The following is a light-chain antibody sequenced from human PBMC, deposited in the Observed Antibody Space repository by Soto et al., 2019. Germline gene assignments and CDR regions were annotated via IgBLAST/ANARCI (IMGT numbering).Light chain of an antibody. CDR2: DGY. V-gene: IGKV1-5*01. CDR3: QQYDTYFRYT. CDR1: QTINNK. Sequence: DIQMTQSPSTLSASVGDRVTITCRASQTINNKWAWYQKKPGKAPKLLIYDGYPLESGVPSRFSGSGSGTEFTLTIGILQPDDFANYYCQQYDTYFRYTFGQGPKLDIK. J-gene: IGKJ2*01.